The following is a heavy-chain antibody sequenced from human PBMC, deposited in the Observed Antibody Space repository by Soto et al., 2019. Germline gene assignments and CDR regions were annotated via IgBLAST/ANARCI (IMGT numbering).Heavy chain of an antibody. Sequence: GGSLRLSCAASGFTFSTYVMSWIRQAPGKGLEWVSSITGNSDEIFYAYSVRGRFTISRDNSKNTPYLQMNSLRAEDTAVYYCARVGRYCSSTSCPLNAFDIWGQGTMVTVSS. CDR2: ITGNSDEI. CDR1: GFTFSTYV. V-gene: IGHV3-23*01. CDR3: ARVGRYCSSTSCPLNAFDI. J-gene: IGHJ3*02. D-gene: IGHD2-2*01.